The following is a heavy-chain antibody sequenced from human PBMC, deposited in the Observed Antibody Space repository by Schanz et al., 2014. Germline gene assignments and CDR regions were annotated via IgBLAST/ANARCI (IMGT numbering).Heavy chain of an antibody. CDR2: ISPYNGNT. CDR3: ARGRGFYDY. D-gene: IGHD3-10*01. V-gene: IGHV1-18*01. Sequence: QAQLMQSGPELKRPGASVKVSCKASGYTFISYGISWVRQAPGQGLEWMGWISPYNGNTNYAQKLQGRVTMTADTSTNTAYMELSSLTSEDTAVHYCARGRGFYDYWGQGTLVTVSS. J-gene: IGHJ4*02. CDR1: GYTFISYG.